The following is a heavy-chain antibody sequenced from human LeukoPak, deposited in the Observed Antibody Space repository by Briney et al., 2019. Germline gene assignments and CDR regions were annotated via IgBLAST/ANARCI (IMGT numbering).Heavy chain of an antibody. V-gene: IGHV1-2*02. CDR2: INPNSGGT. CDR3: ARSLFYGSGSYYPNWFDP. Sequence: ASVKVSCKASGYTFTGYYMHWVRQAPGQGLERMGWINPNSGGTNYAQKFQGRVTMTRDTSISTAYMELSRLRSDDTAVYYCARSLFYGSGSYYPNWFDPWGQGTLVTVSS. D-gene: IGHD3-10*01. J-gene: IGHJ5*02. CDR1: GYTFTGYY.